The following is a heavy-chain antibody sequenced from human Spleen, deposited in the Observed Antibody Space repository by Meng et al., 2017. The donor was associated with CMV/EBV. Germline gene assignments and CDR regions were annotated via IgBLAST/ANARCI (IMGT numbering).Heavy chain of an antibody. Sequence: FTFSYYYMSWIRQAPGKGLEWVSYISSSGSTIYYADSVKGRFTISRDNAKNSLYLQMNSLRAEDTAVYYCARDRYCSSTSCQGHFDLWGRGTLVTVSS. CDR3: ARDRYCSSTSCQGHFDL. CDR1: FTFSYYY. CDR2: ISSSGSTI. V-gene: IGHV3-11*04. D-gene: IGHD2-2*01. J-gene: IGHJ2*01.